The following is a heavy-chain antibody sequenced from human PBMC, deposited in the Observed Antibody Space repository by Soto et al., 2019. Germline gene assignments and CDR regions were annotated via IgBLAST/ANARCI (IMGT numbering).Heavy chain of an antibody. CDR1: GYSFTSYW. CDR3: ARHGPHTGLPSGYYYYYMAV. CDR2: IYPGDSDT. V-gene: IGHV5-51*01. Sequence: LKISCKGSGYSFTSYWIGWVRQMPGKGLEWMGIIYPGDSDTRYSPSFQGQVTISADKSISTAYLQWSSLKASDTAMYYCARHGPHTGLPSGYYYYYMAVWGQGTTVTVSS. J-gene: IGHJ6*03.